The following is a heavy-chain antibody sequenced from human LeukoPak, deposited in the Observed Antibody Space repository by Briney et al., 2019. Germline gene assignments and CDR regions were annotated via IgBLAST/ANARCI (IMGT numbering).Heavy chain of an antibody. Sequence: GGSLRLSCAASGFTFSSYAMSWVRQAPGKGLEWVSAISGSGGSTYYADSVKGRFTISRDNSKNTLYLQMNSLRAEDTAVYYCANAMEGYCSSTSCLNFDYWGQGTLVTVSS. CDR2: ISGSGGST. CDR1: GFTFSSYA. D-gene: IGHD2-2*01. J-gene: IGHJ4*02. V-gene: IGHV3-23*01. CDR3: ANAMEGYCSSTSCLNFDY.